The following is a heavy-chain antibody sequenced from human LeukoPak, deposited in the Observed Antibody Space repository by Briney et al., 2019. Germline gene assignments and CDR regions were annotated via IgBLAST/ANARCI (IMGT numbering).Heavy chain of an antibody. J-gene: IGHJ4*02. CDR2: IYYSGST. CDR1: GGSISSDY. V-gene: IGHV4-59*08. Sequence: SETLSLTCTVSGGSISSDYWSWIRQPPGKGLEWIGYIYYSGSTNYNPSLKSRVTISVDTSKNQFSLKLSSVTAADTAVYYCARAIDDYGDYLFDYWGQGTLVTVSS. D-gene: IGHD4-17*01. CDR3: ARAIDDYGDYLFDY.